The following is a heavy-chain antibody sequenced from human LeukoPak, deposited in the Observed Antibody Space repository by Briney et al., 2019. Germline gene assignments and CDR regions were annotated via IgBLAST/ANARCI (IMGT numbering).Heavy chain of an antibody. CDR3: ARDPGGSTAANVGFNY. J-gene: IGHJ4*02. V-gene: IGHV3-11*01. Sequence: GGSLRLSCAASGFTFSDYYISWIRQAPGKGLEWVSHISSSGSTIYYADSVKGRFTISRDNAKNSLYLQMNSLRAEDTAVYYCARDPGGSTAANVGFNYWGQGTLVTVSS. D-gene: IGHD6-25*01. CDR1: GFTFSDYY. CDR2: ISSSGSTI.